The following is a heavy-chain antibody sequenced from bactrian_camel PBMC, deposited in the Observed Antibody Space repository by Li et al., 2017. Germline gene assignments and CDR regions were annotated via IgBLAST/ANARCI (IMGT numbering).Heavy chain of an antibody. CDR2: TSNDITT. Sequence: HVQLVESGGGSVQAGGSLRLSCTASGFAVDASDMGWYRQAPGNECEMVSTTSNDITTYYLNSAKGRFTISQDNVKNTVYLQMNSLKSEDTGVYYCATHLGSWPIGSGVTGLNYWGQGTQVTVS. J-gene: IGHJ4*01. D-gene: IGHD6*01. CDR3: ATHLGSWPIGSGVTGLNY. V-gene: IGHV3S63*01. CDR1: GFAVDASD.